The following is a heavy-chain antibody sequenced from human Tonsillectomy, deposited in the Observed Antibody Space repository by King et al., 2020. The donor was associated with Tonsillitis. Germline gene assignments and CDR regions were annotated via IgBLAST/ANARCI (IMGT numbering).Heavy chain of an antibody. J-gene: IGHJ4*02. CDR2: ICSGGSST. V-gene: IGHV3-23*03. Sequence: VQLVESGGGLVQPGGSLRLSCAASGFTFSSYAMSWVRQAPGKGLEWVSVICSGGSSTYYADSVKGRFTISRDNSKNTLYLQMNSLRAEDTAVYYCAKSRSFDYWGQGTLVTVSS. CDR1: GFTFSSYA. CDR3: AKSRSFDY.